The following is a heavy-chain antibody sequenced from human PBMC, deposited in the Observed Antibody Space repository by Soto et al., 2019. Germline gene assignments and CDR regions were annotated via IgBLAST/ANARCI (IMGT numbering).Heavy chain of an antibody. Sequence: GGSLRLSCAASGFTFDDYGMSWVRQAPGKGLEWVSGINWNGGSTGYADSVKGRFTISRDNAKNSLYLQMNSLRAEDTALYHCARVVVPAARYYYYYMDVWGKGTTVTVSS. CDR3: ARVVVPAARYYYYYMDV. J-gene: IGHJ6*03. V-gene: IGHV3-20*01. CDR2: INWNGGST. D-gene: IGHD2-2*01. CDR1: GFTFDDYG.